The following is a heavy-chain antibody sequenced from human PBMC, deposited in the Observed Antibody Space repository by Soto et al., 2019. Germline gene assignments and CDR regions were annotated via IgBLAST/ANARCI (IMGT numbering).Heavy chain of an antibody. CDR3: ARGGREAASLYYYYGMDV. J-gene: IGHJ6*02. Sequence: GGSLRLSCAASGFTFSSYSMNWVRQAPGKGLEWVSSISSSSSYIYYADSVKGRFTIPRDNAKNSLYLQMNSLRAEDTAVYYCARGGREAASLYYYYGMDVWGQGTTVTVSS. CDR2: ISSSSSYI. V-gene: IGHV3-21*01. D-gene: IGHD2-15*01. CDR1: GFTFSSYS.